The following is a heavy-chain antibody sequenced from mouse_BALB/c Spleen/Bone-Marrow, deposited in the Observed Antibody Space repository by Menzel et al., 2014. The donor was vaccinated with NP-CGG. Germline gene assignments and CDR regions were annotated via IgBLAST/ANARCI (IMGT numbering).Heavy chain of an antibody. D-gene: IGHD2-14*01. J-gene: IGHJ4*01. CDR1: GFSLXIYG. Sequence: QVQLQQSGPGLVAPSQSLSITCTVSGFSLXIYGVHWVRQPPGKGLEWLGVSWAGGSTSYNSALLSRLTISKDISKSQVFLKMNSLQTDDTAMYYCAREGYDHAMDYWGQGTSVTVSS. V-gene: IGHV2-9*02. CDR2: SWAGGST. CDR3: AREGYDHAMDY.